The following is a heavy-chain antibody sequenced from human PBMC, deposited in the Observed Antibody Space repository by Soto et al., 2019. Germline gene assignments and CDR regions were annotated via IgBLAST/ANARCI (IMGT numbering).Heavy chain of an antibody. CDR2: IYYSGST. V-gene: IGHV4-59*01. CDR3: ARDSITANRRYLDL. Sequence: QVQLQESGPGLVKPSETLSLTCTVSGGSISSYYWSWIRQPPGKGLEWIGYIYYSGSTNYNPSLNRRVTISVDTAKDQFTLKLSSVATADTGVYYWARDSITANRRYLDLWGRGTLVTVSS. J-gene: IGHJ2*01. CDR1: GGSISSYY. D-gene: IGHD6-6*01.